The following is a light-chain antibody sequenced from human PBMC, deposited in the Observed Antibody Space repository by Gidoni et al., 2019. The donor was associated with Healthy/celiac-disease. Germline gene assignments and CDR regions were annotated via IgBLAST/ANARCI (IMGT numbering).Light chain of an antibody. CDR3: QQSYSTPWA. V-gene: IGKV1-39*01. J-gene: IGKJ2*01. Sequence: DIQMTQSPSSLSASVGDRVTITCRASQSISSYLNWYQQKPGKAPKLLIYAASSLQSGVPSRFSGSGSATDFTLTIISLQPEDFATYYCQQSYSTPWAFGQGPKLEIK. CDR2: AAS. CDR1: QSISSY.